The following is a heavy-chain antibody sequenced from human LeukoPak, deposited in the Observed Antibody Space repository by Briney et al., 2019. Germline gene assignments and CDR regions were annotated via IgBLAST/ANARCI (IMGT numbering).Heavy chain of an antibody. Sequence: GGSLRLSCAASGFTVSSNYMNWVRQAPGKGLEWVSYISSSSSTIYYADSVKGRFTISRDNAKNSLYLQMDSLRAEDTAVYYCARGPIPDYWGQGTLVTVSS. CDR3: ARGPIPDY. V-gene: IGHV3-48*01. CDR2: ISSSSSTI. CDR1: GFTVSSNY. J-gene: IGHJ4*02.